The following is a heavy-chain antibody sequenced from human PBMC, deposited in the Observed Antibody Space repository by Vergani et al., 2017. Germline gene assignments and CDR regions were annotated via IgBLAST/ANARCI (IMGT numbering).Heavy chain of an antibody. J-gene: IGHJ4*02. Sequence: QLQLQESGSGLVKPSETLSLTCGVSGGSMNSDGYSWTWIRQPPGKGLEWIGSLYYGGTTPYNPSLKSRVTISADRSNNHFSLSLISVTAADTAVYYCSRAGGSENLLDYWGQGILVTVSS. D-gene: IGHD3-16*01. CDR3: SRAGGSENLLDY. CDR2: LYYGGTT. CDR1: GGSMNSDGYS. V-gene: IGHV4-30-2*01.